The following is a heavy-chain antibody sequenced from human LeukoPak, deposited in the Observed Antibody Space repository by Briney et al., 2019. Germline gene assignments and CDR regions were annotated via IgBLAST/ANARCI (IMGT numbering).Heavy chain of an antibody. D-gene: IGHD1-26*01. Sequence: SETLSLTCTVSGGSISNYYWSWIRQTAGKGLEWIGRIYTSGSPNYNPSLKSRVTISADTSKNQFSLKLSSVTAADTAVYHCAKNGQSGFSFDPWGQGTLVTVSS. J-gene: IGHJ5*02. V-gene: IGHV4-4*07. CDR3: AKNGQSGFSFDP. CDR2: IYTSGSP. CDR1: GGSISNYY.